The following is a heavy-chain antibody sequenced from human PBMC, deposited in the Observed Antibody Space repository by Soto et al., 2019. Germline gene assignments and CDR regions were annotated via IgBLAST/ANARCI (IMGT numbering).Heavy chain of an antibody. J-gene: IGHJ4*02. CDR2: ISYDGSNK. CDR3: AKDTSRVGSTRGPFYS. V-gene: IGHV3-30*18. D-gene: IGHD1-26*01. Sequence: GALRLSCAASGFTFSSYGMHWVRQAPGKGLEWVAVISYDGSNKYYADSVKGRFTISRDNSKNTLYLQMNSLRAEDTAVYYCAKDTSRVGSTRGPFYSCGQGTLVTVSS. CDR1: GFTFSSYG.